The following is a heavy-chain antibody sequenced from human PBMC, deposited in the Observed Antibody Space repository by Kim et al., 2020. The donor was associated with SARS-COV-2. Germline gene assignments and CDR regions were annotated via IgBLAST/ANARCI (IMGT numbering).Heavy chain of an antibody. CDR1: GFTFGIYW. J-gene: IGHJ5*02. CDR2: IKYDGGAT. Sequence: GGSLRLSCAASGFTFGIYWMSWVRQAPGKGLEWVGNIKYDGGATYYVDSVKGRFTISRDNAKNSLYLQMNSLCSEDTALYYCARGGASGRYKYKWFDTWGQGTLVTDSS. D-gene: IGHD6-19*01. V-gene: IGHV3-7*01. CDR3: ARGGASGRYKYKWFDT.